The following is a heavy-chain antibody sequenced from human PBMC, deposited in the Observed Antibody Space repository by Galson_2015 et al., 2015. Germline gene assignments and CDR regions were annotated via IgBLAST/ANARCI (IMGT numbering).Heavy chain of an antibody. Sequence: SVKVSCKASGYTFTTYYMHWVRQAPGQGLEWMGIINPSGGTTSYAQKFKGRVTLTTDKSTTTVYMDMSSLRSDDTDVYYCARGWVGLACGDNRAYFDSWSQGTLVTVSS. V-gene: IGHV1-46*01. CDR1: GYTFTTYY. CDR2: INPSGGTT. J-gene: IGHJ4*02. CDR3: ARGWVGLACGDNRAYFDS. D-gene: IGHD1-14*01.